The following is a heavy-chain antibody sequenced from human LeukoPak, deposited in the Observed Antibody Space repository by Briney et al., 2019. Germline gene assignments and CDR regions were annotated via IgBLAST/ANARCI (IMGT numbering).Heavy chain of an antibody. Sequence: SETLSLTCAVYGGSFSGYYWSWIRQPPGKGLEWIGEINHSGSTNYNPSLKSRVTISVDTSKNQFSLKLSSLTAADTAVYYCPKSSSWYTDFDYWGQGTLVTVSS. CDR1: GGSFSGYY. CDR2: INHSGST. CDR3: PKSSSWYTDFDY. D-gene: IGHD6-13*01. V-gene: IGHV4-34*01. J-gene: IGHJ4*02.